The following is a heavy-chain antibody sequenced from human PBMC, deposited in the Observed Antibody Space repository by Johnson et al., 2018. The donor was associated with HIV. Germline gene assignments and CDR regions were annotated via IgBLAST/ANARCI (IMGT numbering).Heavy chain of an antibody. J-gene: IGHJ3*02. D-gene: IGHD3-16*01. Sequence: QMQLVESGGGVVQPGGSLRLSCAASGFTFSSYGMHWVRQATGKGLEWVALISYDGSNKYYADSVKGRFTTSRDNSKNTLYLKMNSLRAEDTAVFYCARGALGDWVDAFDIWGQGTMVTVSS. CDR1: GFTFSSYG. CDR2: ISYDGSNK. V-gene: IGHV3-30*19. CDR3: ARGALGDWVDAFDI.